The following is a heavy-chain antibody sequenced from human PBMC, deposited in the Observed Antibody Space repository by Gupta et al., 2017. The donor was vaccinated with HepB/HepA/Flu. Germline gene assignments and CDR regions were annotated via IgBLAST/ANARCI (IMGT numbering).Heavy chain of an antibody. CDR3: AKGPGIAAAPH. CDR1: GFTFSSYG. V-gene: IGHV3-30*18. CDR2: ISYDGSNK. J-gene: IGHJ4*02. D-gene: IGHD6-13*01. Sequence: LVESGGGVVQPGRSLRLSCAASGFTFSSYGMHWVRQAPGKGLEWVAVISYDGSNKYYADSVKGRFTISRDNSKYTLYLQMNSLRAEDTAVYYCAKGPGIAAAPHWGQGTLVTVSS.